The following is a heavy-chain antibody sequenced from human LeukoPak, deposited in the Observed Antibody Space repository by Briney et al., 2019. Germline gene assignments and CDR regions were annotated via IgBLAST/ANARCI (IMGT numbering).Heavy chain of an antibody. D-gene: IGHD6-19*01. CDR1: GFTFSSYA. CDR2: ISGSGGST. CDR3: AKDSAGRSSGAFDY. V-gene: IGHV3-23*01. J-gene: IGHJ4*02. Sequence: GGSLRLSCAASGFTFSSYAMSWVRQAPGRGLEWVSAISGSGGSTYYADSVKGRFTISRDNSKNTLYLQMNSLRAEDTAVYYCAKDSAGRSSGAFDYWGQGTLVTVSS.